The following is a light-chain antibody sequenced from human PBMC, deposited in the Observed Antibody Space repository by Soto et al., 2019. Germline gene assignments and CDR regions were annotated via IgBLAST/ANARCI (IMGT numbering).Light chain of an antibody. CDR1: QGISSA. Sequence: ALQLTQSPSSLSASVGDRVTITCRASQGISSALAWYQQKPGKAPKLLIYDASSLESGVPSRFSGSGSGTDFTVTISSLQPEDFATYYCQQFNNYPITFGQGTRLEIK. CDR3: QQFNNYPIT. CDR2: DAS. V-gene: IGKV1D-13*01. J-gene: IGKJ5*01.